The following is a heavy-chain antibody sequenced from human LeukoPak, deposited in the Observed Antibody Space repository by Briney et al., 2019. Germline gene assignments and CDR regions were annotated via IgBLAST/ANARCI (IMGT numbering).Heavy chain of an antibody. J-gene: IGHJ4*02. CDR3: AKDLWGDTAMVLNY. V-gene: IGHV3-30*02. Sequence: GESLRLSCAASGFTFSSYGMHWVRQAPGKGLEWVAFIRYDGSNKYYADSVKGRFTISRDNSKNTLYLQMNSLRAEDTAVYYCAKDLWGDTAMVLNYWGQGTLVTVSS. D-gene: IGHD5-18*01. CDR2: IRYDGSNK. CDR1: GFTFSSYG.